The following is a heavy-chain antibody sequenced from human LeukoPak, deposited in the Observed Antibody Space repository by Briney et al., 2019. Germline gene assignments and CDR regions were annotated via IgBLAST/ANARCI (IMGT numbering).Heavy chain of an antibody. D-gene: IGHD3-9*01. V-gene: IGHV1-69*13. J-gene: IGHJ6*03. CDR2: IIPMFETA. CDR3: ARGIRYYDILTGHVKGHDNSYYDYMDV. Sequence: GASVKVSCKASGGTFNSYAISWVRQAPGQGLEWMGGIIPMFETANYAQKFQGRVTITADEFTTTVYMELSSLRSEDTAVYYCARGIRYYDILTGHVKGHDNSYYDYMDVWGQGTAVTISS. CDR1: GGTFNSYA.